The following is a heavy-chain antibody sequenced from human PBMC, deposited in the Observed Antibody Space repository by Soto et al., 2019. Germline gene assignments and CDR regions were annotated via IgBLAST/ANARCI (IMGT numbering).Heavy chain of an antibody. CDR2: INPLSGIS. D-gene: IGHD2-2*01. V-gene: IGHV1-69*09. CDR3: ATPACAATWCSPSHNLDR. J-gene: IGHJ5*02. CDR1: GGTFVRHV. Sequence: QVQLVQSGAEVKKPESSVKVSCKTSGGTFVRHVISWVRQAPGQGPEWMGKINPLSGISNYAQKFQDRVPFTADTDSSTAYMELSSLRSDDTAVYYCATPACAATWCSPSHNLDRWGQGTLVTVSS.